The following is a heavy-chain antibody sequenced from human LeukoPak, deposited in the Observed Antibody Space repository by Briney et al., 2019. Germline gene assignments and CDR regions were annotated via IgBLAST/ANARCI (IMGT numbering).Heavy chain of an antibody. V-gene: IGHV3-21*01. CDR2: ISSSSSYI. Sequence: GGSLRLACAASGFTFSSYSMYWVRQAPGKGLEWVSSISSSSSYIYYADSVKGRFTISRDNAKNSLYLQMNSLRAEDTAVYYCASRDFDYWGQGTLVTVSS. CDR3: ASRDFDY. CDR1: GFTFSSYS. J-gene: IGHJ4*02.